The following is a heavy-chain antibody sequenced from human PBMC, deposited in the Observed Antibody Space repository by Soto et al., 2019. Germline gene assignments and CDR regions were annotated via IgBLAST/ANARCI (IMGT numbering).Heavy chain of an antibody. CDR1: GFTFSSYS. J-gene: IGHJ4*02. CDR3: AKGVLVWNYYDSSGYYYFDY. Sequence: GGSLRLSCAASGFTFSSYSMNWVRQAPGKGLEWVSYISSSSSSTYYADSVKGRFTISRDNSKNTLYLQMNSLRAEDTAVYYCAKGVLVWNYYDSSGYYYFDYWGQGTLVTVSS. V-gene: IGHV3-48*01. CDR2: ISSSSSST. D-gene: IGHD3-22*01.